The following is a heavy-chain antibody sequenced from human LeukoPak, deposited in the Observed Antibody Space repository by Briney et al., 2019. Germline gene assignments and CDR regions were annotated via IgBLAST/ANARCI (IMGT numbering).Heavy chain of an antibody. D-gene: IGHD2-2*01. J-gene: IGHJ4*02. CDR3: ARHRPLEGVPAARGSYFDY. CDR2: IHPSGML. V-gene: IGHV4-31*03. Sequence: SETLSLTCTVSGASFNSDDQYWNWIRQSPGKGLEWIGSIHPSGMLYNNPSLESRVTMSRDTSKNQFSLNLNSVTAADTAVYYCARHRPLEGVPAARGSYFDYWGQGTLVTVSS. CDR1: GASFNSDDQY.